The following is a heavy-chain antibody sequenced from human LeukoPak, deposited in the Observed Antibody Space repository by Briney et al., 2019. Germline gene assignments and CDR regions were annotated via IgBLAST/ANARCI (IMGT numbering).Heavy chain of an antibody. CDR2: INHSGST. CDR1: GGSFSGYY. J-gene: IGHJ6*03. D-gene: IGHD5-24*01. Sequence: PSETLSLTCAVYGGSFSGYYWSWIRQPPGKGLEWIGEINHSGSTNYNPSLKSRVTILVDTSKNQFSLKLSSVTAADTAVYYCAREVTHRKRNYYYYYMDVWGKGTTVTVSS. V-gene: IGHV4-34*01. CDR3: AREVTHRKRNYYYYYMDV.